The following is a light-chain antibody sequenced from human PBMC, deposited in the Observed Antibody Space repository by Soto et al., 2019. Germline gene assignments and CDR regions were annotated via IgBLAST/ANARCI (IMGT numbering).Light chain of an antibody. CDR2: GAS. J-gene: IGKJ3*01. V-gene: IGKV3-15*01. CDR1: QNIVNN. Sequence: EIVMTQSPATLSVSPGERVTLSCRASQNIVNNLAWYQQKPGRGPWLLIYGASTRATGVPARFSGSGSGTEFTLTISSLQSEDFALYYCQQYYSWPLTFGPGTKLDVK. CDR3: QQYYSWPLT.